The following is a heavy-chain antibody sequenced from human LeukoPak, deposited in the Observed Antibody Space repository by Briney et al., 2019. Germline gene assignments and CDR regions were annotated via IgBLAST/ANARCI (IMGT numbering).Heavy chain of an antibody. V-gene: IGHV3-23*01. Sequence: PGGSLRLSCAASGFTFSSYAMGWVRQAPGKGLEWVSNIVGSGDSAYYADSVKGRFTISRDNAKNSLYLQMNSLRAEDTAVYYCARDPVEMATKVRGLNDYWGQGTLVTVSS. J-gene: IGHJ4*02. CDR3: ARDPVEMATKVRGLNDY. D-gene: IGHD5-24*01. CDR2: IVGSGDSA. CDR1: GFTFSSYA.